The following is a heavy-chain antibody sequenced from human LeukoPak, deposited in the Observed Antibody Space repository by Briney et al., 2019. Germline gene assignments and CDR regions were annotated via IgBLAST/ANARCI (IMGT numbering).Heavy chain of an antibody. CDR1: GDAFSTDA. D-gene: IGHD3-22*01. CDR3: ARSVDYDSSGYYLGFFDY. Sequence: SVKVSCKASGDAFSTDAIHWVRQAPGQGLEWVGGIIPISGKANFPQKLQGRVTITTDESTSTAYMELSSLSSEDTAVYFCARSVDYDSSGYYLGFFDYWGQGTLVTVSS. J-gene: IGHJ4*02. CDR2: IIPISGKA. V-gene: IGHV1-69*05.